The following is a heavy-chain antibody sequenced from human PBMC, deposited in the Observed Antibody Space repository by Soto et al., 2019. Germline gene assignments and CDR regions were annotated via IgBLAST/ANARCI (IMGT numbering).Heavy chain of an antibody. Sequence: SETLSLTCTVSGGSISSGDYYWSWIRQPPGKGLEWIGYIYYSGSTYYNPSLKSRVTISVDTSKNQFSLKLSSVTAADTAVYYCARNPSVKYYYDSSGSGMDVWGQGTTVTVSS. D-gene: IGHD3-22*01. CDR3: ARNPSVKYYYDSSGSGMDV. V-gene: IGHV4-30-4*01. CDR1: GGSISSGDYY. J-gene: IGHJ6*02. CDR2: IYYSGST.